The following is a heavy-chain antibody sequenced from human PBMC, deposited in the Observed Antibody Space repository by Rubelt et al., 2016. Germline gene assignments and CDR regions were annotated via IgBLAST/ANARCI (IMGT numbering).Heavy chain of an antibody. CDR2: ITSSSSYI. CDR1: GFTFSSYS. CDR3: AKEGGTSYRYLDY. D-gene: IGHD1-26*01. Sequence: QLVESGGGLVQPGGSLRLSCAASGFTFSSYSMNWVRQAPGKGLEWVSSITSSSSYIYYADSVKGRFTISRDNAKNSLYLQMISLRPEDTAVYICAKEGGTSYRYLDYWAQGALVTVSS. V-gene: IGHV3-21*01. J-gene: IGHJ4*02.